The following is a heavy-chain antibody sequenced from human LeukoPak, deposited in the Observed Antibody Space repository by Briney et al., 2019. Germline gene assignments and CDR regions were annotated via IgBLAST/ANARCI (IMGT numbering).Heavy chain of an antibody. CDR3: AGGWYYFDY. CDR2: ISFDGNNK. D-gene: IGHD2-15*01. CDR1: GFTFSNYG. V-gene: IGHV3-30*03. Sequence: GRSLRLSCAASGFTFSNYGMHWVGQAPGKGLKWVAVISFDGNNKYYADSVKGRFTISRDNSKNTLFLQMNSLRAEDTAVYYCAGGWYYFDYWGQGTLVTVSS. J-gene: IGHJ4*02.